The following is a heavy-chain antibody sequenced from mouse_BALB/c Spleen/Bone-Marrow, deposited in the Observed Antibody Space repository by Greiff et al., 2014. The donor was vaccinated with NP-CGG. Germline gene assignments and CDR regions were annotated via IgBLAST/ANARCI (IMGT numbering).Heavy chain of an antibody. CDR3: TRGDYDWYFDV. V-gene: IGHV1S127*01. CDR1: GYTFTSYW. J-gene: IGHJ1*01. D-gene: IGHD2-4*01. Sequence: VKLQESGAELVKPGASVKMSCKASGYTFTSYWMHWVKQRPGQGLEWIGVIDPSDSYTSYNQKFKGKATLTVDTSSSTAYMQLSSLTSEDSAVYYCTRGDYDWYFDVGGAGTTVTVSS. CDR2: IDPSDSYT.